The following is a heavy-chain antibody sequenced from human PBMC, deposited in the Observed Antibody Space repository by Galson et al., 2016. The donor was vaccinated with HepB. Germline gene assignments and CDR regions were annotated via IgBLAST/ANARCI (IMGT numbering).Heavy chain of an antibody. CDR1: GFTSSSYG. V-gene: IGHV3-33*05. CDR3: ARDKNDRFDY. J-gene: IGHJ4*02. D-gene: IGHD1-1*01. Sequence: SLRLSCAASGFTSSSYGIHWVRQAPGKGLEWVTFISYDGRNKYYADSVKGRFTISRDNSKNTVHLQMNSLRVEDTAVYYCARDKNDRFDYWGQGTLVTVSS. CDR2: ISYDGRNK.